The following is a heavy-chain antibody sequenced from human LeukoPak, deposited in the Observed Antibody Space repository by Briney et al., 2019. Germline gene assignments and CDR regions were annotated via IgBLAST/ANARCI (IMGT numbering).Heavy chain of an antibody. CDR3: AKERFSMVRGVIGGGLNY. CDR2: ISGSGGST. CDR1: GFTFSSYA. D-gene: IGHD3-10*01. V-gene: IGHV3-23*01. J-gene: IGHJ4*02. Sequence: PGGSLRLSCAASGFTFSSYAMSWVRQAPGKGLEWVSAISGSGGSTYYADSVKGRFTISRDNSKNTLYLQMNSLRAEDTAVYYCAKERFSMVRGVIGGGLNYWGQGTLVTVSS.